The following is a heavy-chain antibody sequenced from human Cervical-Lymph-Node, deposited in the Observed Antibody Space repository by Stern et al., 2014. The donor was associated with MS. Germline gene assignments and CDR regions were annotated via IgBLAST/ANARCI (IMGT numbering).Heavy chain of an antibody. V-gene: IGHV1-58*01. CDR1: GFTFSNSA. CDR2: IVVGSANT. D-gene: IGHD6-19*01. Sequence: QLVESGPEVKKPGTSMRVSCKAFGFTFSNSAVQWVRQTRGQRLAWIGWIVVGSANTNYAQKFQQRVSITRDRSTSTAYLDLYSLRSDDTAVYYCAAVRIAVAGPPDYWGQGTQVTVSS. J-gene: IGHJ4*02. CDR3: AAVRIAVAGPPDY.